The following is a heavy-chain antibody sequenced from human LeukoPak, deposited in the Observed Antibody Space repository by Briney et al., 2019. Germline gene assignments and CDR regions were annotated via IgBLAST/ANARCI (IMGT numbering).Heavy chain of an antibody. CDR1: GGSFSGYY. Sequence: PSETLSLTCAVYGGSFSGYYWSWIRQPPGKGLEWIGEINHSGSTNYNPSLKSRVTISVDTSKNQFSLKLSSVTAADTAVYYCAREYTGYSYGSGDSYSWGQGTLVTVSS. D-gene: IGHD5-18*01. J-gene: IGHJ4*02. CDR2: INHSGST. CDR3: AREYTGYSYGSGDSYS. V-gene: IGHV4-34*01.